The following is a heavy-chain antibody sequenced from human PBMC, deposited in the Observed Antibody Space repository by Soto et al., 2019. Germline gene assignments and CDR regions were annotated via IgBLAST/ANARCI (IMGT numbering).Heavy chain of an antibody. V-gene: IGHV1-8*01. CDR1: GYTFTSYD. D-gene: IGHD5-18*01. Sequence: QVQLVQSGAEVKKPGASVKVSCKASGYTFTSYDINWVRQATGQGLEWMEWMNPNSGNTGHAQKFQGGVTMTRNTSIRTSYIKLSTLRSEDTAVYYFALAPWIHLFYWGQRTLVTLSS. J-gene: IGHJ4*02. CDR3: ALAPWIHLFY. CDR2: MNPNSGNT.